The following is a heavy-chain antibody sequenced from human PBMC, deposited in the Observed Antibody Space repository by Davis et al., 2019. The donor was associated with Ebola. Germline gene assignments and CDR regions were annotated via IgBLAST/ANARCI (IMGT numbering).Heavy chain of an antibody. Sequence: GESLKISCQGSGYSFTSYWISWVRQMPGKGLEWMGRIDPSDSYTNYSPSFQGHVTISADKSISTAYLQWSSLKASDTAMYYCARLEWLFHDPRHYYMDVWGKGTTVTVSS. J-gene: IGHJ6*03. V-gene: IGHV5-10-1*01. CDR3: ARLEWLFHDPRHYYMDV. D-gene: IGHD3-3*01. CDR2: IDPSDSYT. CDR1: GYSFTSYW.